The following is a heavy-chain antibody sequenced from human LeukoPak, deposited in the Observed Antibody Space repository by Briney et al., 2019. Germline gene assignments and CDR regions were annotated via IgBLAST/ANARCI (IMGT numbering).Heavy chain of an antibody. D-gene: IGHD3-3*01. CDR1: GFTFSKSW. V-gene: IGHV3-7*04. J-gene: IGHJ4*02. CDR3: AKDDEGYY. CDR2: IKEDGSAK. Sequence: PGGSLRLSCAASGFTFSKSWMSWLRQTPEKGLEWVANIKEDGSAKYYVDSVKGRFTISRDNAKNSLYLQMNSLRAEDTAVYYCAKDDEGYYWGQGNLVTVSS.